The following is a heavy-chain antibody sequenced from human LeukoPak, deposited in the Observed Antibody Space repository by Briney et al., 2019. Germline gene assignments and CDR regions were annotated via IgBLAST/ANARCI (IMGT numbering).Heavy chain of an antibody. J-gene: IGHJ4*02. CDR2: INHSGST. CDR3: ATASRRITMVQGLV. V-gene: IGHV4-34*01. CDR1: GGSFRGYY. Sequence: PSDTLSLTCSVYGGSFRGYYWSWIRQPPGKGLKWIGEINHSGSTNYNPSLKRRVTISVDTSKNQFSLNLSSVTAADTAVYYCATASRRITMVQGLVWGQGTLLTVSS. D-gene: IGHD3-10*01.